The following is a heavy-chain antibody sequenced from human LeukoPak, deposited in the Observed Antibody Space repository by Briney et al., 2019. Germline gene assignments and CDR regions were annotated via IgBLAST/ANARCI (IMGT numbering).Heavy chain of an antibody. J-gene: IGHJ6*02. Sequence: ASETLSLTCTVSGGSISSYYWSWIRQPPGKGLEWIGYIYYSGSTNYNPSLKSRVTISVDTSKNQFSLKLSSVTAADTAVYYCARGASEALKDIVVVPAADAYYYYGMDVWGQGTTVTVSS. CDR1: GGSISSYY. CDR3: ARGASEALKDIVVVPAADAYYYYGMDV. CDR2: IYYSGST. V-gene: IGHV4-59*01. D-gene: IGHD2-2*01.